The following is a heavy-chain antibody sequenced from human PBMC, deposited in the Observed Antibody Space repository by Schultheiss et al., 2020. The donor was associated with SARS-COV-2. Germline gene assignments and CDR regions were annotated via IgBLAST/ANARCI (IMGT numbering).Heavy chain of an antibody. Sequence: GGSLRLSCAASGFTFSGYAMHWVRQAPGKGLQWVTVVSHDGSNKYYADSVKGRITISRDNSKNTLYLQMDSPRTEDTAVYYCARATMIEGIDYWGQGTLVTVSS. V-gene: IGHV3-30-3*01. CDR2: VSHDGSNK. CDR1: GFTFSGYA. D-gene: IGHD3-22*01. CDR3: ARATMIEGIDY. J-gene: IGHJ4*02.